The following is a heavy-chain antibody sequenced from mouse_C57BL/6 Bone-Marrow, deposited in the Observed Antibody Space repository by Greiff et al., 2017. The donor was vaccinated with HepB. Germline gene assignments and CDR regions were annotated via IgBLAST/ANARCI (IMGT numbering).Heavy chain of an antibody. CDR3: TTHGRGLW. J-gene: IGHJ2*01. CDR1: GFNIKDDY. CDR2: IDPENGDT. V-gene: IGHV14-4*01. Sequence: EVQLQQSGAELVRPGASVKLSCTASGFNIKDDYMHWVKQRPEQGLEWIGWIDPENGDTEYASKFQGKATITADTSSNTAYLQLSSLTSEDTAVYYCTTHGRGLWWGQGTTLTVSS. D-gene: IGHD1-1*01.